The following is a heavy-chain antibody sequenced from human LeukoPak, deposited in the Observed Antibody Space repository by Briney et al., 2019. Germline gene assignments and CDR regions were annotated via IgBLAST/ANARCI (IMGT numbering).Heavy chain of an antibody. Sequence: PGGSLRLSCTASGFTFGDYTMSWVRQAPGKGLEWVGFIRSKAYGGTTEYAASVKGRFTISRDDSKSIAYLQMNSLKTEDTAVYYCTRLPVDANPTLYTYYYYYMDVWGKGTTVTVSS. J-gene: IGHJ6*03. V-gene: IGHV3-49*04. D-gene: IGHD2-8*01. CDR3: TRLPVDANPTLYTYYYYYMDV. CDR1: GFTFGDYT. CDR2: IRSKAYGGTT.